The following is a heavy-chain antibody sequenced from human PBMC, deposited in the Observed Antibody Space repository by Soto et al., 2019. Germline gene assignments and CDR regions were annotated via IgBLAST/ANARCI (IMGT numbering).Heavy chain of an antibody. CDR3: AKNGQPPYYYYGMDV. D-gene: IGHD2-8*01. CDR1: GYTFTRYG. J-gene: IGHJ6*02. CDR2: ISGYNGDT. Sequence: QGQLVQSGGEAKKPGASVKVSCKASGYTFTRYGISWVRQAPGQGLEWMGWISGYNGDTNYAQKFQGIGTMTIDTSTSTAYMELRSLTSDDTAVYYCAKNGQPPYYYYGMDVWGQGTTVTVSS. V-gene: IGHV1-18*01.